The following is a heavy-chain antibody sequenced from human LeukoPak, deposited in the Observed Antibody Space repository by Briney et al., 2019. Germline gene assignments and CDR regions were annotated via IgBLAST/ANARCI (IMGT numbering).Heavy chain of an antibody. Sequence: SVKVCCKASGGTFSSYAISWVRQAPGQGLEWMGGIIPIFGTANYAQKFQGRVTITADESTSTAYMELSSLRSEDTAVYYCATRRGKRGYSGYDSVGFDYWGQGTLVTVSS. V-gene: IGHV1-69*13. J-gene: IGHJ4*02. CDR3: ATRRGKRGYSGYDSVGFDY. CDR2: IIPIFGTA. CDR1: GGTFSSYA. D-gene: IGHD5-12*01.